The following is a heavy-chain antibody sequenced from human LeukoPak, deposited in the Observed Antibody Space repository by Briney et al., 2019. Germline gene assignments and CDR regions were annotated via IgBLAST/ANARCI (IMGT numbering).Heavy chain of an antibody. V-gene: IGHV4-4*07. CDR3: AREVAVAGSRTFDY. D-gene: IGHD6-19*01. CDR2: MYTSGNT. Sequence: PSETLSLTCTVSGGSISSYYWSWIRQPAGKGLEGSGRMYTSGNTNYNPSLKSRVTMSVDTSKNQFSLNLSSVTAADTAVYYCAREVAVAGSRTFDYWGQGTLVTVSS. J-gene: IGHJ4*02. CDR1: GGSISSYY.